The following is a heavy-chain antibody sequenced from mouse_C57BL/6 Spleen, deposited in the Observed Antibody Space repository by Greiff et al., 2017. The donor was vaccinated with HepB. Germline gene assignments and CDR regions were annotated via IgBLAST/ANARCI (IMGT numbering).Heavy chain of an antibody. Sequence: EVQGVESGGGLVKPGGSLKLSCAASGFTFSSYAMSWVRQTPEKRLEWVATISDGGSYTYYPDNVKGRFTISRDNAKNNLYLQMSHLKSEDTAMYYCARDKNYGSSHYFDYWGQGTTLTVSS. CDR2: ISDGGSYT. V-gene: IGHV5-4*01. J-gene: IGHJ2*01. CDR1: GFTFSSYA. CDR3: ARDKNYGSSHYFDY. D-gene: IGHD1-1*01.